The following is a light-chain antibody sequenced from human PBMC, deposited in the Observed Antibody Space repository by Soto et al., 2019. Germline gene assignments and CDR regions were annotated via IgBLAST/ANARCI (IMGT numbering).Light chain of an antibody. V-gene: IGLV2-23*02. J-gene: IGLJ1*01. CDR1: SSDVGSYNL. CDR3: CSYAGSSTPLI. CDR2: EVS. Sequence: QSALTQPASVSGSPGQSITIYCTGTSSDVGSYNLVSWYQQHPGKAPKLMIYEVSKRPSGVSNRFSGSTSGNTASRTISGLQAEDESDYDCCSYAGSSTPLIFGTGTKLTVL.